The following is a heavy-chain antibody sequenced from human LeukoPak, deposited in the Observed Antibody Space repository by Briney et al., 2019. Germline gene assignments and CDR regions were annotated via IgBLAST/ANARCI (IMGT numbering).Heavy chain of an antibody. CDR2: ISSSSSDT. CDR3: ARGHHGMEV. Sequence: PGGSLRLSCAASEFSFSDYYMSWIRQAPGKGLEWVSYISSSSSDTDYADSVKGRFTISRDNAKNSLFLQMNSLRAEDTAVYYCARGHHGMEVWGRGTTATVSS. V-gene: IGHV3-11*05. CDR1: EFSFSDYY. J-gene: IGHJ6*02.